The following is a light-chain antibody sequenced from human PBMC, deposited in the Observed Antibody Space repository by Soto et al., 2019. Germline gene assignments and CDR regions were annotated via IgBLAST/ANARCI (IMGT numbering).Light chain of an antibody. J-gene: IGKJ3*01. V-gene: IGKV3-20*01. CDR1: QSVSSCY. CDR3: QQYGSLSFT. Sequence: DIDLTQSPSTLSLSAGERATISCRASQSVSSCYFAWYQQKPGQATMLLIYGASSRATGIPDRFSGSGSGTDFTLTISSLEPDDFAMYYCQQYGSLSFTFGHGTKVDIK. CDR2: GAS.